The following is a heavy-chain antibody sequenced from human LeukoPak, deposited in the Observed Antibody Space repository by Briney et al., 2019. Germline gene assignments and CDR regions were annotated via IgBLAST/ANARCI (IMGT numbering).Heavy chain of an antibody. Sequence: GGSLRLSCAASGFTFSSYAMGWVRQAPGKGLEWVSSISDSGGSTYYADSVKGRFTISRDNSKNTLYLQMNNLRAEDTALYYCAKEGGYSDYLHWGQGTLVTVSS. CDR2: ISDSGGST. D-gene: IGHD4-11*01. CDR1: GFTFSSYA. J-gene: IGHJ4*02. V-gene: IGHV3-23*01. CDR3: AKEGGYSDYLH.